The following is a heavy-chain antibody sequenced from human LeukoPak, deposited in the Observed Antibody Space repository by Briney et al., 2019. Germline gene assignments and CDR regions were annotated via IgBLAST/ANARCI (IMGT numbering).Heavy chain of an antibody. CDR2: ISGGGNST. J-gene: IGHJ4*02. Sequence: GGSLRLSCAVSGFTFSKYDVSWVRGAPGEGVECVSEISGGGNSTYYADSVKGRFTISRDNSKNTLFLQMNSLRAEDTAVYYCAKARAVVVVAATNYWGQGTLVTVSS. V-gene: IGHV3-23*01. CDR1: GFTFSKYD. CDR3: AKARAVVVVAATNY. D-gene: IGHD2-15*01.